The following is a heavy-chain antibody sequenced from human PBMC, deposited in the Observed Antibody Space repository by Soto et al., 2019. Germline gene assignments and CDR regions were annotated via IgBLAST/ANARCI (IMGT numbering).Heavy chain of an antibody. D-gene: IGHD6-6*01. CDR2: ISSNGVGT. V-gene: IGHV3-64*01. J-gene: IGHJ6*03. CDR1: GFTISCYA. CDR3: ARRARPDFYYMDV. Sequence: GGSMILSCAASGFTISCYAMDWVSKDPGKGLEYVSGISSNGVGTYYANSVQGRFTISRDNSKNTVYLQMGSLRPEDMAVYYCARRARPDFYYMDVWGKGTTVTVSS.